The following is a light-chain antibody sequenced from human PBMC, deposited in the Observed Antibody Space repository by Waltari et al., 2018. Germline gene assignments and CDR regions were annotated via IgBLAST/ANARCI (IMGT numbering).Light chain of an antibody. CDR1: SSDAGSYNL. CDR2: EGS. V-gene: IGLV2-23*01. CDR3: CSYAGSTTYV. J-gene: IGLJ1*01. Sequence: QSALTQPASVSGSPGQSITISRPGTSSDAGSYNLVSWYQQHPGKAPKLMIHEGSKRPSGVSNRFSGSKSGNTASLTISGLQAEDEADYYCCSYAGSTTYVFGTGTKVTVL.